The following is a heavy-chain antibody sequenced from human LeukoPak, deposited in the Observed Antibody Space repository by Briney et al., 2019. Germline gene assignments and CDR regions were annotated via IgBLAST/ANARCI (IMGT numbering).Heavy chain of an antibody. V-gene: IGHV3-48*03. J-gene: IGHJ4*02. D-gene: IGHD3-22*01. CDR1: GFTFSSYE. CDR2: ISSSGSTI. CDR3: ARRPYYDSSGALGNAGL. Sequence: GGSLRLSCAASGFTFSSYEMNWVRQAPGKGLEWVSYISSSGSTIYYADSVKGRFTISRDNAKNSLYLQMNSLRAEDTAVYYCARRPYYDSSGALGNAGLWGQETLVTVSS.